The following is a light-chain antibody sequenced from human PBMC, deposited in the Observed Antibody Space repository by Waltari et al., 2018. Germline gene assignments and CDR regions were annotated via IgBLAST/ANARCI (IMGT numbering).Light chain of an antibody. V-gene: IGLV1-44*01. CDR1: MSNIEGDI. J-gene: IGLJ1*01. Sequence: QSVFTQPPSASGTPGQRVTISCSGSMSNIEGDILSWLQHLPGRAPTLLIYNNNQRPAGVPSRFSASKSGTSASLAISGLQSEDEADYYCAAWDDSLSGYVFGTGTKVTVL. CDR2: NNN. CDR3: AAWDDSLSGYV.